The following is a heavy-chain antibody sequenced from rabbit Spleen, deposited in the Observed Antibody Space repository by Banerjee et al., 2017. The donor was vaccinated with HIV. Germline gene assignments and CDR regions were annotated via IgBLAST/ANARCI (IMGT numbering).Heavy chain of an antibody. CDR2: IYPITETT. V-gene: IGHV1S7*01. J-gene: IGHJ4*01. D-gene: IGHD4-1*01. Sequence: QVEESGGRLVQPGGSLTLSCKAFGFTISGYWMNWVRQAPGKGLEWIGIIYPITETTYYANWVNGRFTISTDNAQHTVDLQMNSLTAADTATYFCARNANGGWDLWGPGTLVTVS. CDR1: GFTISGYW. CDR3: ARNANGGWDL.